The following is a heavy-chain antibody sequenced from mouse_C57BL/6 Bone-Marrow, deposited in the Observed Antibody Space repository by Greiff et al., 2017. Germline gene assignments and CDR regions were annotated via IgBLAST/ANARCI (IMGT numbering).Heavy chain of an antibody. CDR2: IRNKANGYTT. J-gene: IGHJ3*01. Sequence: EVKLVESGGGLVQPGGSLSLSCAASGFTFTDYYMSWVRQPPGKALEWLGFIRNKANGYTTEYSASVKGRFTISRDNSQSILYLQMNALIAEDSATYYCARSNPAQYYGSSYGFAYWGKGTLVTVSA. CDR1: GFTFTDYY. V-gene: IGHV7-3*01. D-gene: IGHD1-1*01. CDR3: ARSNPAQYYGSSYGFAY.